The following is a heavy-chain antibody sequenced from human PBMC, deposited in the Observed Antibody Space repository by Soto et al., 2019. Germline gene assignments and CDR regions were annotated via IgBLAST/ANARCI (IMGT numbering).Heavy chain of an antibody. CDR2: ITSSGGLT. CDR3: VKGGWLDD. J-gene: IGHJ5*02. Sequence: EVQLLESGGGLIQPGGSLRLSCAASGFPFSTYEMTWARQSPGKGLEWVAFITSSGGLTYYADSVRGRFTISRDNSKNTRYLQMASLRVEDTARYYCVKGGWLDDWGQGTLVNVSS. CDR1: GFPFSTYE. V-gene: IGHV3-23*01.